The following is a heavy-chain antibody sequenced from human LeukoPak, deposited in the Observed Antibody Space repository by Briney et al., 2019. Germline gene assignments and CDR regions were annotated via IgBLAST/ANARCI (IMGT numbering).Heavy chain of an antibody. CDR2: ISSSSSTI. V-gene: IGHV3-48*01. CDR3: AKAFLGYCSGGSCYSVGGY. Sequence: GGSLRLSCAASGFTFSSYSMNWVRQAPGKGLEWVSYISSSSSTIYYADSVKGRFTISRDNSKNTLYLQMNSLRAEDTAVYYCAKAFLGYCSGGSCYSVGGYWGQGTLVTVSS. D-gene: IGHD2-15*01. CDR1: GFTFSSYS. J-gene: IGHJ4*02.